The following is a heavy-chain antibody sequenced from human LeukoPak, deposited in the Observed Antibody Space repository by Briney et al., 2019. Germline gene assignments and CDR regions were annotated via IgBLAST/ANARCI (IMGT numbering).Heavy chain of an antibody. CDR2: ISGSGGST. V-gene: IGHV3-23*01. J-gene: IGHJ4*02. D-gene: IGHD1-20*01. CDR1: GFTFSSYA. Sequence: PGGSLRFSCAASGFTFSSYAMSWVRQAPGKGLEWVSAISGSGGSTYYADSVKGRFTISRDNSKNTLYLQMNSLRAEDTAVYYCAKDLGITGTPPFDYWGQGTLVTVSS. CDR3: AKDLGITGTPPFDY.